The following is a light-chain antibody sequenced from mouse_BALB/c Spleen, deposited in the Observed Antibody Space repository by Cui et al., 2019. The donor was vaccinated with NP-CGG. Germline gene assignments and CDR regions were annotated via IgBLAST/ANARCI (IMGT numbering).Light chain of an antibody. J-gene: IGLJ1*01. CDR3: ALWYSNHWV. V-gene: IGLV1*01. Sequence: VVTQESALTTSPGETVTLTCRSSTGAVTTSNYANWVQEKPDHLFTGLIGGTNNRAPGVPARFSGSLIGDKAALTIPGAQTEDEAIYFCALWYSNHWVFGGGTKLTVL. CDR2: GTN. CDR1: TGAVTTSNY.